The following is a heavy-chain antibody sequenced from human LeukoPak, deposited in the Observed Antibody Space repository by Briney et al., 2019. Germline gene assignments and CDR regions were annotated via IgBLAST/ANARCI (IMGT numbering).Heavy chain of an antibody. V-gene: IGHV3-66*02. CDR3: AREKTGYSYGYNWFDP. CDR1: GFTVSSNY. J-gene: IGHJ5*02. CDR2: IYSGGST. D-gene: IGHD5-18*01. Sequence: GGSLRLSCAASGFTVSSNYMSWVRQAPGKGLEWVSVIYSGGSTYYADSVKGRFTISRDNSKNTLYLQMNSLRAEDTAVYYCAREKTGYSYGYNWFDPWGQGTLVPVSS.